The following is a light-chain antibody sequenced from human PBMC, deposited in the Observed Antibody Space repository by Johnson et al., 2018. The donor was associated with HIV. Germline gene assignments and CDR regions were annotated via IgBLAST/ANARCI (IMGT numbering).Light chain of an antibody. J-gene: IGLJ1*01. V-gene: IGLV1-51*01. Sequence: QSVLTQPPSVSAAPGQKVTISCSGSSSNIGNNYVSWYQQLPGTAPKLLIYDNNKQPSGIPDRFSGSKSGTSATLGITGLQTGDEADYYCGTWDSSLSRGGFGTGTKVTVL. CDR1: SSNIGNNY. CDR2: DNN. CDR3: GTWDSSLSRGG.